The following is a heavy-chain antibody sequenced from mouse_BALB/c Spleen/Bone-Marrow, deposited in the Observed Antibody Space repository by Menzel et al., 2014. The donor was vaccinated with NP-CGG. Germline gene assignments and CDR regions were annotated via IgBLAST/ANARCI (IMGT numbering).Heavy chain of an antibody. CDR1: GYTFTSYW. J-gene: IGHJ3*01. V-gene: IGHV1S81*02. CDR2: INPSNGRT. Sequence: QVQLQQPGAELVKPGASVKLSCKASGYTFTSYWMHWVKQRPGQGLEWIGEINPSNGRTNYNEKFKSKATLTVDKSSSTAYRQLSSPTSEDCAVYYCARGGRCDERTWFAYWGQGTLVTVSA. CDR3: ARGGRCDERTWFAY.